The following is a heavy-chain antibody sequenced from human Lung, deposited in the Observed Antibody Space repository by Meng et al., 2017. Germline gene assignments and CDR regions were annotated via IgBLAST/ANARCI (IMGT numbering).Heavy chain of an antibody. Sequence: VTLTRLSQGVVTPSASLSLTFVVSRGACSDYVWSLIRQPPGKWLEWMWEINHSGSTNYNPSRESRATISVDTSQNNLSLKLSSVTAADSAVYYCARGPTTMAHDFDYWGQGTLVTVSS. CDR3: ARGPTTMAHDFDY. D-gene: IGHD4-11*01. J-gene: IGHJ4*02. CDR2: INHSGST. CDR1: RGACSDYV. V-gene: IGHV4-34*01.